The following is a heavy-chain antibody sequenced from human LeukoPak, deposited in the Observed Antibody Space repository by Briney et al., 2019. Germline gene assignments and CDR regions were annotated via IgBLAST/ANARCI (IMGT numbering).Heavy chain of an antibody. Sequence: KEAGPTLVKPTRTLTLTCTFPGFSLSPSGVDVGWIRQPPGKALEWLALIYWNDDKRYRPSLKSRLTITKDTSKNQVVLTMTDMDPVDTATYYCARLTTEGAFDIWGQGTMVTVSS. J-gene: IGHJ3*02. V-gene: IGHV2-5*01. CDR1: GFSLSPSGVD. CDR3: ARLTTEGAFDI. D-gene: IGHD4-17*01. CDR2: IYWNDDK.